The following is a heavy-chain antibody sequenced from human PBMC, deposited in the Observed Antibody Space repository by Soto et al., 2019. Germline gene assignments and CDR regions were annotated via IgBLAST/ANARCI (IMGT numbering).Heavy chain of an antibody. Sequence: GGSLRLSCAASGFTFSDNYVSWIRQAPGKGLEWVSYISTSSSYTNYADSVKGRFTISRDNAKNSLYLQMNSLRAEDTAMYYCARGGGYFDWPYLMWSFDYWGQLTLV. V-gene: IGHV3-11*06. CDR2: ISTSSSYT. J-gene: IGHJ4*02. CDR1: GFTFSDNY. CDR3: ARGGGYFDWPYLMWSFDY. D-gene: IGHD3-9*01.